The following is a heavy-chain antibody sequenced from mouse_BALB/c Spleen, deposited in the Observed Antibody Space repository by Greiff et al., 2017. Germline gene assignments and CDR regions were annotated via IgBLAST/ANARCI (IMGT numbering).Heavy chain of an antibody. Sequence: VQLQQPGADLVKPGASVKLSFNASGYTFTSYWMHWVKLRPGQGFEWIGEINPSNGGTNYTEQFKRKATLTVDKSSSTAYMQLSSLTSEDSAVYYCTSNCDGNAMDYWGQGTSVTVSS. D-gene: IGHD4-1*01. CDR3: TSNCDGNAMDY. J-gene: IGHJ4*01. CDR2: INPSNGGT. CDR1: GYTFTSYW. V-gene: IGHV1S16*01.